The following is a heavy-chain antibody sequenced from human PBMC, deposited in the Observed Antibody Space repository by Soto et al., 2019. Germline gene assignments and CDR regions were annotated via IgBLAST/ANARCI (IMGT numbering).Heavy chain of an antibody. CDR3: ARRSRLAVAGTGYFDY. Sequence: ASVKVSCKASGYTSTSYGISWVRQAPGQGLEWMGWISAYNGNTNYAQKLQGRVTMTTDTSTSTAYMELRSLRSDDTAVYYCARRSRLAVAGTGYFDYWGQGTLVTVSS. CDR1: GYTSTSYG. CDR2: ISAYNGNT. J-gene: IGHJ4*02. V-gene: IGHV1-18*01. D-gene: IGHD6-19*01.